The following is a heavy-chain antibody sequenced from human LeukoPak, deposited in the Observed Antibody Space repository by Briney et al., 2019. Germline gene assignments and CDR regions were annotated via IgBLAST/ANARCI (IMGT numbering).Heavy chain of an antibody. V-gene: IGHV3-30*03. CDR1: GFXFNSYG. D-gene: IGHD3-22*01. CDR3: AREDYYDSSGYSY. CDR2: ISYDGSNK. Sequence: GGSLRLSCAASGFXFNSYGIHWVRQAPGKGLEWVAVISYDGSNKYYADSVKGRFTISRDNAKDSLYLQMNSLRDEDTAVYYCAREDYYDSSGYSYWGQGTLVTVSS. J-gene: IGHJ4*02.